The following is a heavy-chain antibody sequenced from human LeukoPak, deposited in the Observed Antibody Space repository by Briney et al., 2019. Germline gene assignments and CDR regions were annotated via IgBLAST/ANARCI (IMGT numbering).Heavy chain of an antibody. Sequence: PGGSLRLSCAASGFTFSNYGTHWVRQAPGKGLEWVAVISYDGSDKYYVDSVKGRFTISRDNSKNTLYLQMNSLRAEDTAVYYCAREAPEVWSGYTLPFDIWGQGTMVTVSS. J-gene: IGHJ3*02. D-gene: IGHD3-3*01. CDR1: GFTFSNYG. V-gene: IGHV3-30*03. CDR2: ISYDGSDK. CDR3: AREAPEVWSGYTLPFDI.